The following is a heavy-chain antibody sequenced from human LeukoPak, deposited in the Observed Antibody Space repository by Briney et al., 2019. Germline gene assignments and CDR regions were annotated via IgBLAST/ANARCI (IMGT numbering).Heavy chain of an antibody. D-gene: IGHD3-22*01. CDR2: ISGSSSYT. Sequence: GGSLRLSCAASGFTFSSYAMNWVRQAPGKGLEWVSSISGSSSYTYYADSVKGRFTISRDNAKNSLYLEMNSLRAEDMAVYYCAKDGDDSIDYWGQGTLVTVSS. CDR1: GFTFSSYA. V-gene: IGHV3-21*01. CDR3: AKDGDDSIDY. J-gene: IGHJ4*02.